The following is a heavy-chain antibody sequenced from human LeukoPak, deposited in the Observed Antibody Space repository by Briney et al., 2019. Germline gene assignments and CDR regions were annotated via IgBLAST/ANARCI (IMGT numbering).Heavy chain of an antibody. CDR1: GFTFSNYW. J-gene: IGHJ4*02. V-gene: IGHV3-7*01. CDR2: IKQDGSEK. Sequence: PGGSLRLSCVASGFTFSNYWMTWVRQAPGKGLEWVANIKQDGSEKYYVDSVRGRFTISRDNAKNSLYLQVISLRAEDTAVYYCAKDPPHVSWLFDYWGQGTLVTVST. CDR3: AKDPPHVSWLFDY. D-gene: IGHD3-16*01.